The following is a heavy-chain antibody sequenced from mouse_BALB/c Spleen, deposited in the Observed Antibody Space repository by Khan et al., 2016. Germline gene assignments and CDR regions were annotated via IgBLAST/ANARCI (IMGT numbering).Heavy chain of an antibody. CDR1: GYTFTNYG. V-gene: IGHV9-3*02. CDR3: AESTMGFAY. CDR2: INTNTGEP. D-gene: IGHD2-1*01. Sequence: QIQLVQSGPELKKPGETVKISCKASGYTFTNYGMNWVKQAPGKGLKWMGWINTNTGEPTYAEEFKGRFAFSLATSASTAYLQINNLKNEDTATYFCAESTMGFAYWGQGTLVTVSA. J-gene: IGHJ3*01.